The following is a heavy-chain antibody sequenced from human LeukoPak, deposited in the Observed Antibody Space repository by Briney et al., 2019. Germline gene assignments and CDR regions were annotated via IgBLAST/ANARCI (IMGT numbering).Heavy chain of an antibody. Sequence: GGSLRLSCAASGFTFNSYAMSWVRQAPGQGLEWVSSISGSGDRTYYADSLKGRFSISRDNSKNTVYLQMNSLRAEDTAVYSCAKSGYSTTSPMDVWGLGATVTVSS. CDR3: AKSGYSTTSPMDV. D-gene: IGHD5-18*01. J-gene: IGHJ6*02. V-gene: IGHV3-23*01. CDR2: ISGSGDRT. CDR1: GFTFNSYA.